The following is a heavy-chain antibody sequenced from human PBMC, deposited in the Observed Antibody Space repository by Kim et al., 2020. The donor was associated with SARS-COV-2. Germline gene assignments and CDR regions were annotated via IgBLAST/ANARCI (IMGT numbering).Heavy chain of an antibody. V-gene: IGHV4-34*01. CDR1: GGSFSGYY. J-gene: IGHJ4*02. Sequence: SETLSLTCAVYGGSFSGYYWSWIRQPPGKGLEWIGEINHSGSTNYNPSLKSRVTISVDTSKNQFSLKLSSVTAADTAVYYCASGGGSGSYLYYFDYWGQGTLVTVSS. CDR3: ASGGGSGSYLYYFDY. CDR2: INHSGST. D-gene: IGHD3-10*01.